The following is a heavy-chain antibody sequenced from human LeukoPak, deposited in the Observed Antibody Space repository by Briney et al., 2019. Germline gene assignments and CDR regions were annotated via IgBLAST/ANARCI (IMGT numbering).Heavy chain of an antibody. J-gene: IGHJ4*02. Sequence: GGSLRLSRAASGFRFSSYEMNWVRQAPGRGLEWVSYIGNTGRTIYYVDSVKGRFTVSRDNAKNSLYLQMNSLRAEDTAIYYCVRGDRYFFDYWGQGTLVTVSS. D-gene: IGHD1-14*01. V-gene: IGHV3-48*03. CDR2: IGNTGRTI. CDR3: VRGDRYFFDY. CDR1: GFRFSSYE.